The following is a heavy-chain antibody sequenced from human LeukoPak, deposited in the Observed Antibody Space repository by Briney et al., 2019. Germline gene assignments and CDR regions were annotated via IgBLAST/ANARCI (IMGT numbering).Heavy chain of an antibody. CDR1: GGSISSYY. J-gene: IGHJ4*02. V-gene: IGHV4-59*01. CDR2: IYYSGST. D-gene: IGHD3-22*01. CDR3: AKDGNYYDSSGYYLCYFDY. Sequence: KSSETLSLTCTVSGGSISSYYWSWIRQPPGKGLEWIGYIYYSGSTNYNPSLKSRVTISVDTSKNQFSLKLSSVTAADTAVYYCAKDGNYYDSSGYYLCYFDYWGQGTLVTVSS.